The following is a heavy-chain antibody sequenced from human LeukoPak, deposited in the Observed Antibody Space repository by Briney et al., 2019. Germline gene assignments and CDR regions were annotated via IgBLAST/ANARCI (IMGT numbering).Heavy chain of an antibody. Sequence: GASVKVSCKASGGTFSSYAISWVRQAPGQGLEWMGRIIPILGIANYAQKFQGRVTITADKSTSTAYMELSSLRSEDTAVYYCARDSLLPGRTMVRGARIYWGQGTLVTVSS. V-gene: IGHV1-69*04. J-gene: IGHJ4*02. CDR2: IIPILGIA. CDR3: ARDSLLPGRTMVRGARIY. CDR1: GGTFSSYA. D-gene: IGHD3-10*01.